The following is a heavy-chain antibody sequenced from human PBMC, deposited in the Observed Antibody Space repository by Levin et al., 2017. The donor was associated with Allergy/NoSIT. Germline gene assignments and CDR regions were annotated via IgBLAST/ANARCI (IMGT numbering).Heavy chain of an antibody. CDR1: GFTVSGNY. D-gene: IGHD4-17*01. Sequence: PGGSLRLSCAASGFTVSGNYMSWVRQAPGRGLEWVSVIYSDDTTFYADSVKGRFTISRDTSKNTLSLQMNSLRAEDTAVYYCARDVQPSDYGDQGGMDVWGKGTTVTVSS. CDR2: IYSDDTT. CDR3: ARDVQPSDYGDQGGMDV. V-gene: IGHV3-53*01. J-gene: IGHJ6*03.